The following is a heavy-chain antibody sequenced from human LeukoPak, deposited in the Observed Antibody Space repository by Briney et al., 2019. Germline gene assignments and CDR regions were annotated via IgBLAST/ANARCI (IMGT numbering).Heavy chain of an antibody. J-gene: IGHJ4*02. CDR2: IYYSGST. D-gene: IGHD1-26*01. Sequence: SETLSLTCTVSGVSISSYYWSWIRQPPGKGQEWIGYIYYSGSTNYNPSLKSRVTISVDTSKNQFSLKLSSVTAADTAVYYCARVSGGTYPDYWGQGTLVTVSP. V-gene: IGHV4-59*01. CDR1: GVSISSYY. CDR3: ARVSGGTYPDY.